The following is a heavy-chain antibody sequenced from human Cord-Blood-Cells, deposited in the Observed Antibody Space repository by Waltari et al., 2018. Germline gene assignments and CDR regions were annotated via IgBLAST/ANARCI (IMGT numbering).Heavy chain of an antibody. Sequence: QLQLQESGPGLVKPSETLSLTCTVSGGSISSSSYYWGLIRQPPGKGLEWIGSIYYSGSTYYNPALKSRVTISVDKSKNQFSVKLSAVPAADTAVYYCARRIAAAAWYFDLWGRGTLVTVSS. CDR1: GGSISSSSYY. CDR2: IYYSGST. V-gene: IGHV4-39*01. D-gene: IGHD6-13*01. CDR3: ARRIAAAAWYFDL. J-gene: IGHJ2*01.